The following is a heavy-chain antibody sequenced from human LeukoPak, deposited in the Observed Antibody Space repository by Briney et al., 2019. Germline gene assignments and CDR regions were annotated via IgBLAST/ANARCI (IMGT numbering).Heavy chain of an antibody. CDR2: ISSSSSYI. D-gene: IGHD2-2*01. CDR3: ARSIVVVPGTFDY. V-gene: IGHV3-21*01. J-gene: IGHJ4*02. CDR1: GFTFSSYS. Sequence: GGSLRLSCAASGFTFSSYSMNWVRQAPGKGLEWVSSISSSSSYIYYADSVKGRFTISRDNAKNSLYLQMNSLRAADTAVYYCARSIVVVPGTFDYWGQGTLVTASS.